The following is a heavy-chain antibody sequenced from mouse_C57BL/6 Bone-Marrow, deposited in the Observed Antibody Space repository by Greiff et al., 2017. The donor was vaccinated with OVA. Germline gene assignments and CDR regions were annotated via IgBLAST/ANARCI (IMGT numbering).Heavy chain of an antibody. V-gene: IGHV1-55*01. D-gene: IGHD2-5*01. Sequence: VQLQQSGAELVRPGASVKMSCKASGYTFTSYWITWVKQRPGQGLEWIGDIYPGSGSTNYNEKFKSKATMTVDTSSSTAYMQLSSLTSEDSAVYYCARNNSNSRDYWGQGTTLTVSS. CDR3: ARNNSNSRDY. CDR1: GYTFTSYW. J-gene: IGHJ2*01. CDR2: IYPGSGST.